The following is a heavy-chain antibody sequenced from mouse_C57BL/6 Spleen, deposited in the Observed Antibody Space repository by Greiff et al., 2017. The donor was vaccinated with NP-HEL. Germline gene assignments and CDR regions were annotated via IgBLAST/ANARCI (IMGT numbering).Heavy chain of an antibody. V-gene: IGHV5-17*01. CDR2: ISSGSSTI. CDR1: GFTFSDYG. Sequence: EVQLVESGGGLVKPGGSLKLSCAASGFTFSDYGMHWVRQAPEKGLEWVAYISSGSSTIYYADTVKGRFTISRDNAKNTLFLQMTSLRSEDTAMYYCARNGYDRNWFAYWGQGTLVTVSA. CDR3: ARNGYDRNWFAY. J-gene: IGHJ3*01. D-gene: IGHD2-2*01.